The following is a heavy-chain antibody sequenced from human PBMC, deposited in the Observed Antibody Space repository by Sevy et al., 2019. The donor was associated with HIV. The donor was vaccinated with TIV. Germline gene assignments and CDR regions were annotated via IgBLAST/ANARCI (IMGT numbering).Heavy chain of an antibody. Sequence: SETLSLTYAVSGASITISTWLGWVRQPPGKGLEWIGEIHHTGSTNSNPSLKTRVTLSVDKSKNQFSLNLNSVTAADTAVYYCVRAKFGSVLGDALDIWGQGTMVTVSS. J-gene: IGHJ3*02. CDR1: GASITISTW. D-gene: IGHD6-25*01. CDR3: VRAKFGSVLGDALDI. V-gene: IGHV4-4*02. CDR2: IHHTGST.